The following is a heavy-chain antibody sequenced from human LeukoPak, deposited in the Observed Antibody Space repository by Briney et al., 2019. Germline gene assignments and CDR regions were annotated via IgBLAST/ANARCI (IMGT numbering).Heavy chain of an antibody. CDR1: GFTFSSYA. CDR2: ISYDGSNK. J-gene: IGHJ4*02. V-gene: IGHV3-30-3*01. Sequence: GGSLRLSCAASGFTFSSYAMHWVRQAPGKGLEWVAVISYDGSNKYYADSVKGRFTISRDNSKNTLYLQMNSLRAEDTAVYYCAKDQGSGGPHDYWGQGTLVTVSS. CDR3: AKDQGSGGPHDY. D-gene: IGHD3-10*01.